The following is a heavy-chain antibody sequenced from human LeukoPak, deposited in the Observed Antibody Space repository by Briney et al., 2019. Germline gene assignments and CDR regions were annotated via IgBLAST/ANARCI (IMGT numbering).Heavy chain of an antibody. V-gene: IGHV4-39*01. J-gene: IGHJ4*02. CDR3: ARQRSSGWYRIRYFDY. D-gene: IGHD6-19*01. CDR2: IYYSGST. CDR1: GFTFSSYSMN. Sequence: GSLRLSCAASGFTFSSYSMNWVRQAPGKGLEWVGSIYYSGSTYYNPSLKSRVTISVDTSKNQFSLKLSSVTAADTAVYYCARQRSSGWYRIRYFDYWGQGTLVTVSS.